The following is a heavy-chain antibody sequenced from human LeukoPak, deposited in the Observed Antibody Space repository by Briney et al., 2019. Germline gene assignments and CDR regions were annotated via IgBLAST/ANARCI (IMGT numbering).Heavy chain of an antibody. Sequence: LGESLKISCKGSGYNFNTYWVAWVRQLPGKGLEWMGIIRPMNSDVRYSPSFQGQVAISADRSINTAYLQWSSLTASDTAMYYCARLQGRYQQNWFDPWGQGTLVTVSS. CDR3: ARLQGRYQQNWFDP. CDR1: GYNFNTYW. CDR2: IRPMNSDV. D-gene: IGHD2-2*01. J-gene: IGHJ5*02. V-gene: IGHV5-51*01.